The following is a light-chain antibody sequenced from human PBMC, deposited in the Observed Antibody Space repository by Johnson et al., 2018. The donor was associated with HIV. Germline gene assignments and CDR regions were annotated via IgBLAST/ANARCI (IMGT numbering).Light chain of an antibody. CDR3: GTWDSSLSGV. J-gene: IGLJ1*01. CDR2: DNN. V-gene: IGLV1-51*01. CDR1: SSNIENYF. Sequence: QSVLTQPPSVSAAPGQRVNISCSGNSSNIENYFVSWYQQLPGAAPRLLIYDNNKRPSGIPDRFSGSKSGTSATLGITGLQTGDEADYYCGTWDSSLSGVFGTGTKVTVL.